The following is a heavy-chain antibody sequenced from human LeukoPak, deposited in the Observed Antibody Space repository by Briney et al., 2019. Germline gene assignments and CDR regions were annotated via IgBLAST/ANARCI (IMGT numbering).Heavy chain of an antibody. J-gene: IGHJ4*02. CDR2: ISYDGSNK. CDR3: TIITPRGTMIVADTSDY. D-gene: IGHD3-22*01. Sequence: GGSLRLSCAASGFTFSSYAMHWVRQAPGKGLEWVAAISYDGSNKYYADSVKGRFTISRDNSKNTLYLQMNSLRAEDTAVYYCTIITPRGTMIVADTSDYWGQGTLVTVSS. V-gene: IGHV3-30-3*01. CDR1: GFTFSSYA.